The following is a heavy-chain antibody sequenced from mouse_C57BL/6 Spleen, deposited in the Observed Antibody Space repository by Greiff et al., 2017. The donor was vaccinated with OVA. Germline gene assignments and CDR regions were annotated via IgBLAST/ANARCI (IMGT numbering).Heavy chain of an antibody. CDR3: TREDYGSSS. Sequence: VQLQQSGAELVRPGASVTLSCKASGYTFTDYEMHWVKQTPVHGLEWIGAIDPETGGTAYNQKFKGKAILTADKSSSTAYMELRSLTSEDSAVYYCTREDYGSSSWGQGTTLTVSS. D-gene: IGHD1-1*01. V-gene: IGHV1-15*01. J-gene: IGHJ2*01. CDR2: IDPETGGT. CDR1: GYTFTDYE.